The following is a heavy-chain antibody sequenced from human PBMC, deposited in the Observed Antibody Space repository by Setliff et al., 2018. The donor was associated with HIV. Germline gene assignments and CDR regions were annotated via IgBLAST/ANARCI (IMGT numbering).Heavy chain of an antibody. CDR3: ARVRTNWDYDFWSGHISSDYFDY. Sequence: SETLSLTCAVYGGSFSGYYWSWIRQPPGKGLEWIGEINHSGSTNYNPSLKSRVTISVDTSKNQFSLKLSSVTAADTAVYYCARVRTNWDYDFWSGHISSDYFDYWGQGTLVTSPQ. CDR1: GGSFSGYY. D-gene: IGHD3-3*01. V-gene: IGHV4-34*01. CDR2: INHSGST. J-gene: IGHJ4*02.